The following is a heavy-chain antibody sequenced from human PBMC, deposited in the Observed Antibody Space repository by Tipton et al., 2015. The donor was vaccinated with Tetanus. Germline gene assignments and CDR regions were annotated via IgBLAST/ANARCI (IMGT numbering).Heavy chain of an antibody. D-gene: IGHD3-10*01. Sequence: RSLRLSCAASGFTFTRYAMHWVRQTPVKGLEWVAVITFDGSTKYYGDSVKGRFTLSRDNSQNTLFLQMNSLRDEDTAVYYCARGLGDGGLGYWGQGTLVTVSS. J-gene: IGHJ4*02. CDR1: GFTFTRYA. CDR3: ARGLGDGGLGY. V-gene: IGHV3-30-3*01. CDR2: ITFDGSTK.